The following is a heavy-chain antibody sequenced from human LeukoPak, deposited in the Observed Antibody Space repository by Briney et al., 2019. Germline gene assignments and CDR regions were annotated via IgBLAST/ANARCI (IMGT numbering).Heavy chain of an antibody. CDR3: ARDRAVAGPPGNGMDV. V-gene: IGHV1-2*04. CDR1: GYTFTGYY. CDR2: INPNSDGT. Sequence: ASVKVSCKASGYTFTGYYMHWVRQAPGQGLEWMGWINPNSDGTNYAQKFQGWVTMTRDTSISTAYMELSRLRSDDTAVYYCARDRAVAGPPGNGMDVWGQGTTVTVSS. J-gene: IGHJ6*02. D-gene: IGHD6-19*01.